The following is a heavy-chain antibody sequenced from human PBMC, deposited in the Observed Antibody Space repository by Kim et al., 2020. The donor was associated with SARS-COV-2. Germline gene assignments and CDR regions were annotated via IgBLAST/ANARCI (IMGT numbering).Heavy chain of an antibody. Sequence: DSVKGRITISRDNAKNSLYLQMNSLRAEDTAVDYCAGDRYLVVVPAAYDYWGQGTLVTVSS. J-gene: IGHJ4*02. V-gene: IGHV3-7*03. D-gene: IGHD2-2*01. CDR3: AGDRYLVVVPAAYDY.